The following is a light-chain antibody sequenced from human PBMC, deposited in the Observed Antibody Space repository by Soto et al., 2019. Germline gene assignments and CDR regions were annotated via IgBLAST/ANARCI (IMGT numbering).Light chain of an antibody. Sequence: QSALTQPASVSGAPGQSIAISCTGTSSDVGGYDYVSWYQQHPGKAPKLMIYEVTQRPSGVSNRFSASKSGNTASLTISGLQADDEDDYYYTSHTSVNTGVFGPGTKLTVL. CDR3: TSHTSVNTGV. J-gene: IGLJ1*01. CDR2: EVT. CDR1: SSDVGGYDY. V-gene: IGLV2-14*01.